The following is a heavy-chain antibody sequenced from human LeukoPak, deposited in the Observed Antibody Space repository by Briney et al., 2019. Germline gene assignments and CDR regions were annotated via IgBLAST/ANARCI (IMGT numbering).Heavy chain of an antibody. CDR2: IYTSGST. CDR1: GGSLSSGSYY. D-gene: IGHD3-22*01. J-gene: IGHJ5*02. V-gene: IGHV4-61*02. CDR3: ARDKGHYYDSSGYWGNWFDP. Sequence: SETLSLTCTVSGGSLSSGSYYWSWIRQPAGTGLEWIGRIYTSGSTNYNPSLKSRVTISVDTSKNQFSLKLSSVTAADTAVYYCARDKGHYYDSSGYWGNWFDPWGQGTLVTVSS.